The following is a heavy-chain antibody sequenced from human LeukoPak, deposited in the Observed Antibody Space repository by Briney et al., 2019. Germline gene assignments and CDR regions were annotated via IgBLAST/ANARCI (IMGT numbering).Heavy chain of an antibody. D-gene: IGHD6-13*01. J-gene: IGHJ5*02. CDR3: ARDRGIAEADSFDP. CDR2: INPNSGGT. Sequence: GASVKVSCKASICTLTAYYMHWVRQAPGQGLEWMGWINPNSGGTNYAQKFQGRVTMTRDTSINTAYMELSRLRSDDTAVYYCARDRGIAEADSFDPWGQGTLVTVSS. V-gene: IGHV1-2*02. CDR1: ICTLTAYY.